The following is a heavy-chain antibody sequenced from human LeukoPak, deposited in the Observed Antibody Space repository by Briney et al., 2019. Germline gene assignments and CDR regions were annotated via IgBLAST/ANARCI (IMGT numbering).Heavy chain of an antibody. V-gene: IGHV4-34*01. J-gene: IGHJ6*02. CDR1: GGSISSYY. CDR3: ARGYGRRIAARPSYYYYYGMDV. CDR2: INHSGST. D-gene: IGHD6-6*01. Sequence: SETLSLTCTVSGGSISSYYWSWIRQPPGKGLEWIGEINHSGSTNYNPSLKSRVTISVDTSKNQFSLKLSSVTAADTAVYYCARGYGRRIAARPSYYYYYGMDVWGQGTTVTVSS.